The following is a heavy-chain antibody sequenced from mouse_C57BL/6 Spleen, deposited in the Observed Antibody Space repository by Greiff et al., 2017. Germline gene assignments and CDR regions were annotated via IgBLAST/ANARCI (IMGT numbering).Heavy chain of an antibody. CDR1: GFTFSDYG. D-gene: IGHD3-1*01. Sequence: EVKLMESGGGLVKPGGSLKLSCAASGFTFSDYGMHWVRQAPEKGLEWVAYISSGSSTIYYADTVKGRFTISRDNAKNTLFLQMTSLRSEDTAMYYCAGDGLPNYYAMDYWGQGTSVTVSS. CDR3: AGDGLPNYYAMDY. V-gene: IGHV5-17*01. J-gene: IGHJ4*01. CDR2: ISSGSSTI.